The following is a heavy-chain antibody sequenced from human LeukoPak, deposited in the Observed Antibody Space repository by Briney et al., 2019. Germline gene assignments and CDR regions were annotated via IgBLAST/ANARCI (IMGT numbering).Heavy chain of an antibody. J-gene: IGHJ6*02. CDR1: GFTFSSYA. CDR2: ISYDGSNK. Sequence: GGSLRLSCAASGFTFSSYAMHWVRQAPGKGLEWVAVISYDGSNKYYADSVKGRFTISRDNSKNTLYLQMNSLRAEDTAVYYCARGIYYYGSGSYYYYYYYGMDVWGQGTTVTVSS. D-gene: IGHD3-10*01. CDR3: ARGIYYYGSGSYYYYYYYGMDV. V-gene: IGHV3-30-3*01.